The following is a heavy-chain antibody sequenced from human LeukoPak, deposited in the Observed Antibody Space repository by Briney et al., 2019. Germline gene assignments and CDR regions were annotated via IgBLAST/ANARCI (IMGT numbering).Heavy chain of an antibody. Sequence: SETLSLTCTVSGGSISSYYWTWIRQPPGKGLELIGHIHYNGGTNYNPSLKSRVTLSVDTSKNQISLKLSSVTAADTAVYFCARGTAAASGSFDYWGQGTRVTVSS. CDR2: IHYNGGT. V-gene: IGHV4-59*08. J-gene: IGHJ4*02. D-gene: IGHD1-14*01. CDR3: ARGTAAASGSFDY. CDR1: GGSISSYY.